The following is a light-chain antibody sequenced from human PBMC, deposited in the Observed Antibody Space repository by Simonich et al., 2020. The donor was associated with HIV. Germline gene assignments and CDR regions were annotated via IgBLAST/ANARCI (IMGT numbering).Light chain of an antibody. CDR3: SSYAGSYTWV. J-gene: IGLJ3*02. CDR1: SSDVGGYNY. V-gene: IGLV2-14*01. Sequence: QSALTQPVSVSGSPAQSITISCTGTSSDVGGYNYVSWYQQHPGKAPKLMIFDVSKRPSGVSNRFSGSKSGNTASLTSSGLQAEDEADYYCSSYAGSYTWVFGGGTKLTIL. CDR2: DVS.